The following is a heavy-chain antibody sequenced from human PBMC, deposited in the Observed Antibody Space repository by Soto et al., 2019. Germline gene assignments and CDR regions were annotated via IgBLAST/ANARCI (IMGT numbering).Heavy chain of an antibody. D-gene: IGHD3-10*01. CDR2: INAGNGNT. CDR1: GYTFTSYA. CDR3: ARDSGRSGDFDY. V-gene: IGHV1-3*01. J-gene: IGHJ4*02. Sequence: GASVKVSCKASGYTFTSYAMHWVRQAPGQRLEWMGWINAGNGNTKYSQKFQGRVTITRDTSASTAYMELSSLRSEDTAVYYCARDSGRSGDFDYWGQGNLVTVSS.